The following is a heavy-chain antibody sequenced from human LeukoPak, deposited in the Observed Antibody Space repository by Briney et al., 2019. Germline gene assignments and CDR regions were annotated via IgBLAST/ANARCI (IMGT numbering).Heavy chain of an antibody. V-gene: IGHV4-34*01. CDR2: INHSGST. CDR1: GGSFSGYY. D-gene: IGHD5-24*01. Sequence: SETLSLTCAVYGGSFSGYYWSWIRQPPGKGLEWIGEINHSGSTNYNPSLKSRVTISVDTSKNQFSLKLSSVTAADTAVYYCARQETDYWGQGTLVAVSS. J-gene: IGHJ4*02. CDR3: ARQETDY.